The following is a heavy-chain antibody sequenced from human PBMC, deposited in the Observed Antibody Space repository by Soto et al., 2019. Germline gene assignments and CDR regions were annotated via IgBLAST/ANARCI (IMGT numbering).Heavy chain of an antibody. Sequence: QVQLVQSGAEIKRPGASVKVSCRTSGFNFDYYALHWVRQAPGHRLEWMGWINAGNGNTKYSEKFKGRVTLSRDSSASTVYIEMSRLRSEDTAMYYCVRDMVGARKAFDIWGQGTMITVSS. CDR2: INAGNGNT. D-gene: IGHD1-26*01. J-gene: IGHJ3*02. V-gene: IGHV1-3*01. CDR3: VRDMVGARKAFDI. CDR1: GFNFDYYA.